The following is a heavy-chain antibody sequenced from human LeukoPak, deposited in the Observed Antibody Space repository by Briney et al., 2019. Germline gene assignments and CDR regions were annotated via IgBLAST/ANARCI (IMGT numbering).Heavy chain of an antibody. CDR3: LREVDWKYAFDY. Sequence: PGSSLRLSCAASGFSFSTFVKHWVRQAPGKGLEWVAVIRPDGSHISYVNPVKGRFTISRDNSNNMLYLQMSSLRAEDTALYYCLREVDWKYAFDYWGRGTLVTVSS. J-gene: IGHJ4*02. D-gene: IGHD1-7*01. CDR2: IRPDGSHI. CDR1: GFSFSTFV. V-gene: IGHV3-33*01.